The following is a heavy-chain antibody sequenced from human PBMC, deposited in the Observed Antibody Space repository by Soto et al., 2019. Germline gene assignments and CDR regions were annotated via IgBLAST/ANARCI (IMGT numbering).Heavy chain of an antibody. CDR1: GGSIGSGGYW. CDR3: ARGTLV. D-gene: IGHD2-2*01. V-gene: IGHV4-31*03. Sequence: QVQLQESGPGLMQPSQTLSLTCTVSGGSIGSGGYWWSWIRQHPGRGLEWIGFVSYTGNTQYNPSLKSRVNISVDTSTKQFSQKLSSVTAADTAVYYCARGTLVWGQGTLVTVSS. CDR2: VSYTGNT. J-gene: IGHJ4*02.